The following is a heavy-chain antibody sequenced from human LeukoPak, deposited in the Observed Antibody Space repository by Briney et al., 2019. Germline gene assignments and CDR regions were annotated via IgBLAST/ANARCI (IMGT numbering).Heavy chain of an antibody. CDR2: ICPGGTIT. CDR1: GFTFSNYC. J-gene: IGHJ4*02. CDR3: VRDFRSADY. V-gene: IGHV3-74*01. Sequence: GGSLRFSGTASGFTFSNYCIHWVRHTPGKGLIWVSRICPGGTITNYADSVKGRFTISRDDAKNMMFLQMNSLRADDTAVYYCVRDFRSADYWGQGILVTVSS.